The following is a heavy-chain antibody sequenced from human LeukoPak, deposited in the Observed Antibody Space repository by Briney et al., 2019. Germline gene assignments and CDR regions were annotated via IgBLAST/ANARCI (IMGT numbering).Heavy chain of an antibody. D-gene: IGHD6-13*01. V-gene: IGHV3-66*01. CDR3: ASYAAAAGTFDY. Sequence: GGSLRLSCAASGFTVSSNYMSWVRQAPGKGLEWVSVIYSGGSTYYADSVKGRFTISRDNSKNTLYLQMNSLRAEDTAVYYCASYAAAAGTFDYWGQGTLVTASS. J-gene: IGHJ4*02. CDR2: IYSGGST. CDR1: GFTVSSNY.